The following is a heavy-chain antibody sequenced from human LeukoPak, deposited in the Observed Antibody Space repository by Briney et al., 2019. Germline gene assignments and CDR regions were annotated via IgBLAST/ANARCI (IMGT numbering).Heavy chain of an antibody. Sequence: SETLSLTCAVYGGSFSGYYWSWIRQPPGKGLEWIGEINHSGSTNYNPSLKSRVTISVDTSKNQFSLKLSSVTAADTTVYYCARRRYGSGSYYGPYYFDYWGQGTLVTVSP. V-gene: IGHV4-34*01. CDR3: ARRRYGSGSYYGPYYFDY. J-gene: IGHJ4*02. CDR1: GGSFSGYY. CDR2: INHSGST. D-gene: IGHD3-10*01.